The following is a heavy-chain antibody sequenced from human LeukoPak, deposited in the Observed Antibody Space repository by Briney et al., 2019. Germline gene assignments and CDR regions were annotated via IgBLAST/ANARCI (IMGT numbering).Heavy chain of an antibody. CDR1: GGSFSGYY. Sequence: SETLSLTCAVYGGSFSGYYWSWIRQPPGKGLEWIGEINHSGSTNYNPSLKSRVTISVDTSKNQFSLKLSSVTAADTAVYYCASLFSYYYMDVWGKGTTVTVSS. J-gene: IGHJ6*03. CDR2: INHSGST. CDR3: ASLFSYYYMDV. D-gene: IGHD3-3*01. V-gene: IGHV4-34*01.